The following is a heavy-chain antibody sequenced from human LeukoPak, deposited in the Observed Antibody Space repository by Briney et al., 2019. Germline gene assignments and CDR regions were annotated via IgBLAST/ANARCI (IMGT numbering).Heavy chain of an antibody. J-gene: IGHJ5*02. CDR3: ARTSLPSIAAPAFDP. CDR2: IIPIFGTA. CDR1: GGTFRNHD. D-gene: IGHD6-6*01. Sequence: SVKVPCKASGGTFRNHDINWVRQAPGQGLEWMGGIIPIFGTANYAQKFQGRVTITADESTSTAYMELSSLRSEDTAVYYCARTSLPSIAAPAFDPWGQGTLVTVSS. V-gene: IGHV1-69*01.